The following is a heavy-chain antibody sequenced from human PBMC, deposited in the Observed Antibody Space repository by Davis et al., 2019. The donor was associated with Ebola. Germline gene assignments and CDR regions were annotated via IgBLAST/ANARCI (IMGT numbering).Heavy chain of an antibody. D-gene: IGHD6-19*01. CDR3: ARDWVESSGRYVCDY. CDR2: ISSSSSYI. V-gene: IGHV3-21*01. CDR1: GFTFSRYS. Sequence: ESLKISCAASGFTFSRYSMNWVRQAPGKALEWVSSISSSSSYIYYADSVKGRFSISRDNAKNSLYLQMNSLRAEDTAVYSCARDWVESSGRYVCDYWGQGTLVTVSS. J-gene: IGHJ4*02.